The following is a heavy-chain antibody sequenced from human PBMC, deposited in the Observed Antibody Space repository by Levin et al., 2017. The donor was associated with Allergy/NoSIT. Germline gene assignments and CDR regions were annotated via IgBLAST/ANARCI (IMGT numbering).Heavy chain of an antibody. CDR3: ARVGIDFWGVYQKSWGYMDV. V-gene: IGHV1-18*01. CDR1: GYNFTNYG. J-gene: IGHJ6*03. D-gene: IGHD3-3*01. Sequence: VASVKVSCKASGYNFTNYGISWVRQAPGQGLEWMGWISAHNGNTNYAQKFQGRVTMTIQTSTNTAYMELRSLRSDDTAVYYCARVGIDFWGVYQKSWGYMDVWGQGTTVTVSS. CDR2: ISAHNGNT.